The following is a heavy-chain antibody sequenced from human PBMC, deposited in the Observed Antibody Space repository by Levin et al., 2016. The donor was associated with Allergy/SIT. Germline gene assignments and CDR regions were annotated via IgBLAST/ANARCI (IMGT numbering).Heavy chain of an antibody. CDR3: ARVDEQLGFYWYFDL. J-gene: IGHJ2*01. V-gene: IGHV4-30-2*01. D-gene: IGHD6-13*01. CDR1: GGSISSGGYS. Sequence: LRLSCAVSGGSISSGGYSWSWIRQPPGKGLEWIGSVCHSGSTYYNPSLKSRVTISVDTSKNQFSLKLSSLTAADSAVYYCARVDEQLGFYWYFDLWGRGTLVIVSS. CDR2: VCHSGST.